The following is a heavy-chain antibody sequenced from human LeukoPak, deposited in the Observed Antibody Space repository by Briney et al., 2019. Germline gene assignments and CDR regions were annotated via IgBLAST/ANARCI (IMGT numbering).Heavy chain of an antibody. V-gene: IGHV3-74*03. J-gene: IGHJ4*02. CDR1: GFYFGTRY. CDR2: INPEGTER. CDR3: ARAMAGTGSSDS. D-gene: IGHD1-1*01. Sequence: GGSLRLSCAASGFYFGTRYMHWVRQAPGKGLMWVSRINPEGTERKYADSVRGRFIISRDNGENTLYLQMNSLRVDDTAVYFCARAMAGTGSSDSWGQGTLVTVSS.